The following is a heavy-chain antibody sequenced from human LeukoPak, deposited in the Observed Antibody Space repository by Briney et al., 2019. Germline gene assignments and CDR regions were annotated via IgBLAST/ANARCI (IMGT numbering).Heavy chain of an antibody. CDR1: GGSFSGYY. D-gene: IGHD3-22*01. J-gene: IGHJ4*02. Sequence: PSETLSLTCAVYGGSFSGYYWSWVRQAPGKGLEWVSAISGSGGSTYYADSVKGRFTISRDNSKNTLYLQMNSLRAEDTAVYYCAKSPITMIVVVMIDYWGQGTLVTVSS. CDR3: AKSPITMIVVVMIDY. V-gene: IGHV3-23*01. CDR2: ISGSGGST.